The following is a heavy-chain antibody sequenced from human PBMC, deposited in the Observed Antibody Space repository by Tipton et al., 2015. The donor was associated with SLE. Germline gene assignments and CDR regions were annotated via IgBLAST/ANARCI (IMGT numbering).Heavy chain of an antibody. J-gene: IGHJ4*02. CDR1: GYSISTSDSNW. V-gene: IGHV4-28*03. CDR2: IYYRGTA. Sequence: TLSLTCAVSGYSISTSDSNWWGWIRQPPGKGLEWIGYIYYRGTAYYNPSLRSRVTVSVDNSKNQFSLNLNSVTAADTAVYYCARVETTVSHPDYWGQGTLVTVSS. CDR3: ARVETTVSHPDY. D-gene: IGHD4-17*01.